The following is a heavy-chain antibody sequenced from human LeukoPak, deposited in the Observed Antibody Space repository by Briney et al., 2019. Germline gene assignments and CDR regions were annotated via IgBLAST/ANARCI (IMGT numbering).Heavy chain of an antibody. D-gene: IGHD3-16*01. Sequence: GSLRLSCAASGFTFSSYAMSWVRQPPGKGLEWIGEINHSGSTNYNPSLKSRVTISVDTSKNQFSLKLSSVTAADTAVYYCAREPVRGSLFDYWGQGTLVTVSS. CDR1: GFTFSSYA. V-gene: IGHV4-34*01. J-gene: IGHJ4*02. CDR3: AREPVRGSLFDY. CDR2: INHSGST.